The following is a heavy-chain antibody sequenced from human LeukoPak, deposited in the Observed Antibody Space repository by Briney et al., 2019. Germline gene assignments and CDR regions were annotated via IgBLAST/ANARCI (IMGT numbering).Heavy chain of an antibody. Sequence: GGSLRLSCAASGFTFSSYWMSWVRQAPGKGLEWVSGINWNGGSTGYADSVKGRFTISRDNAKNSLYLQMNSLRAEDTALYYCARESGEEMATIRPTDPNPFDYWGQGTLVTVSS. CDR3: ARESGEEMATIRPTDPNPFDY. V-gene: IGHV3-20*04. CDR1: GFTFSSYW. CDR2: INWNGGST. D-gene: IGHD5-24*01. J-gene: IGHJ4*02.